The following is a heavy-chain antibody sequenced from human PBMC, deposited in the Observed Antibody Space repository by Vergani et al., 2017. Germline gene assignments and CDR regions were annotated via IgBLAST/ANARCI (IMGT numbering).Heavy chain of an antibody. V-gene: IGHV4-30-2*01. CDR2: IYHSGST. CDR1: GVSISSGGYS. J-gene: IGHJ4*02. D-gene: IGHD3-22*01. Sequence: QLQLQESGSGLVKPSQTLSLTCAVSGVSISSGGYSWSWIRQPPGKGLEWIGYIYHSGSTYYNPSLKSRVSISVDMSKNQFSLKLSSVTAADTAVYYCARAYYYDSSGYYVYYFDYWGQGTLVTVSS. CDR3: ARAYYYDSSGYYVYYFDY.